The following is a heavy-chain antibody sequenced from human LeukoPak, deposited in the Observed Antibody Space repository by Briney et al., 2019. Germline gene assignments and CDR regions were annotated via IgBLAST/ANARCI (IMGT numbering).Heavy chain of an antibody. D-gene: IGHD3-22*01. CDR3: AKDPQYDSGVYYFDY. J-gene: IGHJ4*02. Sequence: PGGSLRLSCAASGFTFSSYAMSWVRQAPGKGLEWVSAISGSGGSTYYADSVKGRFTISRDNSKNTLYLQMNSLRTEDTALYYCAKDPQYDSGVYYFDYWGQGPLVTVSS. CDR1: GFTFSSYA. CDR2: ISGSGGST. V-gene: IGHV3-23*01.